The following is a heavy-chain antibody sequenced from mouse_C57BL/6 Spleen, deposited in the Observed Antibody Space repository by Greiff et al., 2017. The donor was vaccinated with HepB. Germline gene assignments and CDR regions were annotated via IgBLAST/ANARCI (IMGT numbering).Heavy chain of an antibody. Sequence: QVQLQQPGAELVRPGPSVKLSCKASGYTFTSYWMHWVKQRPGQGLEWIGVIDPSDSYTNYNQKFKGKATLTVDTSSSTAYMQLSSLTSEDSAVYYCARSGYYGSSYGDYFDYWGQGTTLTVSS. J-gene: IGHJ2*01. D-gene: IGHD1-1*01. CDR3: ARSGYYGSSYGDYFDY. CDR2: IDPSDSYT. CDR1: GYTFTSYW. V-gene: IGHV1-59*01.